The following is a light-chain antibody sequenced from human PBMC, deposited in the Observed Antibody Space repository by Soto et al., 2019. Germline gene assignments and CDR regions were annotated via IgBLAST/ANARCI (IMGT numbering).Light chain of an antibody. J-gene: IGKJ1*01. CDR1: QGISSY. V-gene: IGKV1-9*01. CDR3: QQLNSYPWT. Sequence: DIQLTQSPSFLSASVGDRVTITCRASQGISSYLAWYQQKPGKAPKLLIYAASTLQSGVPSRFSGSGSGTEFPLTISRLQPEDFATYYCQQLNSYPWTFGQGTKVESK. CDR2: AAS.